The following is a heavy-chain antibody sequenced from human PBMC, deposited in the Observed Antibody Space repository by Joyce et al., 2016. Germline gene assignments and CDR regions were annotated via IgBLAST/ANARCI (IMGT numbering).Heavy chain of an antibody. D-gene: IGHD3-22*01. J-gene: IGHJ4*02. Sequence: EVQLLESGGGLVQPGGSLRLSCSASGFTFSSYAMSWVRQAPGEGLEWGAASSGSGGSTYYADSVKGRFTISRDNSKNTLYLQMNSLRAEDTAVYYCAKDTITMIVVVILDYWGQGTLVTVSS. CDR3: AKDTITMIVVVILDY. CDR2: SSGSGGST. CDR1: GFTFSSYA. V-gene: IGHV3-23*01.